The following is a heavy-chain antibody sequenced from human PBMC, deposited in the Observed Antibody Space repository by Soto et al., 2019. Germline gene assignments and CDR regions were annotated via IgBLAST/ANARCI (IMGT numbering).Heavy chain of an antibody. CDR1: GFTFSSYG. CDR2: IWYDGSNK. Sequence: PGGSLRLSCAASGFTFSSYGMHWVRQAPGKGLEWVAVIWYDGSNKYYADSVKGRFTISRDNSKNTLYLQMNSLRAEDTAVYYCARPPMTTGDAFDIWGQGTMVTVSS. J-gene: IGHJ3*02. CDR3: ARPPMTTGDAFDI. D-gene: IGHD4-17*01. V-gene: IGHV3-33*01.